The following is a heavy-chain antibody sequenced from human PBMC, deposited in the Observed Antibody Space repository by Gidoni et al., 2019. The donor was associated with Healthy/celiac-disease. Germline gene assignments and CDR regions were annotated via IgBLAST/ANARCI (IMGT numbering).Heavy chain of an antibody. CDR1: GFTVGSNY. CDR3: ARDREGDIAAAGSDY. J-gene: IGHJ4*02. V-gene: IGHV3-66*01. CDR2: IYSGGST. Sequence: EVQLVESGGGWVQPGGSLRPPGAASGFTVGSNYMSWVRQAPGKGLEWVSVIYSGGSTYYADSVKGRFTISRDNSKNTLYLQMNSLRAEDTAVYYCARDREGDIAAAGSDYWGQGTLVTVSS. D-gene: IGHD6-13*01.